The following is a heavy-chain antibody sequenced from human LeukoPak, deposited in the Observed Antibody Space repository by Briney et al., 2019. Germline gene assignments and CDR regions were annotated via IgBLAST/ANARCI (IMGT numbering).Heavy chain of an antibody. CDR2: FNPEDGET. CDR3: ATDIFPPSAITMVRGVHFDY. V-gene: IGHV1-24*01. J-gene: IGHJ4*02. D-gene: IGHD3-10*01. Sequence: ASVKVSCKVSGYTLTELSMHWVRQAPGKGLEGRGGFNPEDGETIYAQKFQGRVTMTEDTSTDTAYMELSSLRSEDTAVYYCATDIFPPSAITMVRGVHFDYWGQGTLVTVSS. CDR1: GYTLTELS.